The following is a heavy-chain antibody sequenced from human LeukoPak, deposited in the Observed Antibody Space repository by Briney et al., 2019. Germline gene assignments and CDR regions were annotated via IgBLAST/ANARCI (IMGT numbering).Heavy chain of an antibody. D-gene: IGHD2-8*02. CDR3: TRSRGWWSLDY. J-gene: IGHJ4*02. V-gene: IGHV4-4*02. Sequence: AGESLRLSCAASGFTFSSFSMNWVRQPPGKGLDWIGEISHAGSTKYNPSLKNRVTISKDNSKNQFSLKLNSVTAADTAAYYCTRSRGWWSLDYWGQGALVAVSS. CDR1: GFTFSSFSM. CDR2: ISHAGST.